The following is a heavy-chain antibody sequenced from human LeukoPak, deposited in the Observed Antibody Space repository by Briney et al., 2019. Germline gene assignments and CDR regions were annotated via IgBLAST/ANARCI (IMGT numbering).Heavy chain of an antibody. Sequence: SVKVSCKASGGTFSSYAISWVRQAPGQGLEWMGGIIPVFGTANYAQKFQGRVTITADESTSTAYMELSSLRSEDTAVYYRARVPRTLLYTANMQQLAYWGQGTLVTVSS. CDR2: IIPVFGTA. CDR1: GGTFSSYA. J-gene: IGHJ4*02. V-gene: IGHV1-69*13. CDR3: ARVPRTLLYTANMQQLAY. D-gene: IGHD6-13*01.